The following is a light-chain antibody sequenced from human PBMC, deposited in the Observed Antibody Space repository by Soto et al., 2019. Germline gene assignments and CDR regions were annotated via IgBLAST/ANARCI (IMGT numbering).Light chain of an antibody. Sequence: ESVLPQSPSSLSLSPGESATLSCRASQSLSSSYLAWYQQKAGQPPRLLMFRSSDRAAGVPDRFSGSASGAEFALTISSLEPEDFAVYYCQQYGTKVSFGPGTKVDIK. J-gene: IGKJ3*01. V-gene: IGKV3-20*01. CDR1: QSLSSSY. CDR3: QQYGTKVS. CDR2: RSS.